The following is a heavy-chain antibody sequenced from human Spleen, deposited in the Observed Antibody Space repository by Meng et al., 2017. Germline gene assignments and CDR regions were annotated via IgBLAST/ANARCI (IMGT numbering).Heavy chain of an antibody. CDR1: GFTFSSYA. J-gene: IGHJ4*02. V-gene: IGHV3-23*01. Sequence: GESLKISCAASGFTFSSYAMSWVRQAPGKGLEWVSAIRTGGGTTYYADSVKGRFTISRDNSRNTLYLQMNSLRAEDTAVYYCARLELSTIDYWGQGTLVTVSS. CDR3: ARLELSTIDY. CDR2: IRTGGGTT. D-gene: IGHD3-3*02.